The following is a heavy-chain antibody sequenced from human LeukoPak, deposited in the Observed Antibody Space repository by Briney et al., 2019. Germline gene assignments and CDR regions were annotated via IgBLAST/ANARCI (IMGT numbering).Heavy chain of an antibody. CDR1: GGTFSSYA. J-gene: IGHJ4*02. V-gene: IGHV1-69*05. CDR3: AVTHYYDSSGYYSTDY. CDR2: IIPIFGTA. Sequence: SVKVSCKASGGTFSSYAISWVRQAPGQGLEWMGRIIPIFGTANYAQKFQGRVTITTDESTSTAYMELSSLRSEDTAVYYRAVTHYYDSSGYYSTDYWGQGTLVTVSS. D-gene: IGHD3-22*01.